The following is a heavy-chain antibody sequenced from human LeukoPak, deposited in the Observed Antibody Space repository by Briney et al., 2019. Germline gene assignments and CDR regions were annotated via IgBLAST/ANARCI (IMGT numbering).Heavy chain of an antibody. CDR3: ATERSSGSYLPRH. CDR2: IYPGDSDT. J-gene: IGHJ4*02. V-gene: IGHV5-51*01. Sequence: GESLKISCKGSGYSFTSYGIGWVRQMPGKGLEWMGIIYPGDSDTRYSPSFQGQVTISADKSISTAYLQWSSLKASDTAMYYCATERSSGSYLPRHWGQGTLVTVSS. CDR1: GYSFTSYG. D-gene: IGHD3-22*01.